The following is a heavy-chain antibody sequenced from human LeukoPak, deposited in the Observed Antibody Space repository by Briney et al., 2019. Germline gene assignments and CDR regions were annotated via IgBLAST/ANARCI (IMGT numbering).Heavy chain of an antibody. J-gene: IGHJ4*02. CDR3: ARGNWYFDY. CDR2: IYYSGSS. D-gene: IGHD1-1*01. Sequence: PSETLSLTCTVSGASITSYYWSWIRQSPGKGLEWLGYIYYSGSSNYNPSLKSRVTISVDTSKNQFSLRLSSVTAADTAVYYCARGNWYFDYWGQGTLVTVSS. CDR1: GASITSYY. V-gene: IGHV4-59*08.